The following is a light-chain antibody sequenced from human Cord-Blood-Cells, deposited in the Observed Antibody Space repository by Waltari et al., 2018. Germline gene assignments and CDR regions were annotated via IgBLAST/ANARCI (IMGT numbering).Light chain of an antibody. CDR2: DVS. CDR3: CSYAGSYTWV. CDR1: SSDVGGYNY. J-gene: IGLJ3*02. V-gene: IGLV2-11*01. Sequence: QSALTQPRSVSGSPGQSVPISCPGTSSDVGGYNYVTWYKQHPGKAPKLMIYDVSKLPSGVPDRFSGSKSGNTASLTISGLQAEDEADYYCCSYAGSYTWVFGGGTKLTVL.